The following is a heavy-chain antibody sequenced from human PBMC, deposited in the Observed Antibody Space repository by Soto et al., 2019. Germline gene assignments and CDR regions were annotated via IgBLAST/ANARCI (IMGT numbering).Heavy chain of an antibody. J-gene: IGHJ4*02. CDR2: IFDAGDT. CDR1: GDSVTSDHW. V-gene: IGHV4-4*02. CDR3: AGAVGRRTVPGH. D-gene: IGHD1-1*01. Sequence: QVHLRESGPGLVKPSGTLSLICVVSGDSVTSDHWWTWVRQPPGKGLEWIGEIFDAGDTNYNPSLESRLTLSVDKSKRQFSLRMTSVTAADTAIYYCAGAVGRRTVPGHWGPGTLVTVSS.